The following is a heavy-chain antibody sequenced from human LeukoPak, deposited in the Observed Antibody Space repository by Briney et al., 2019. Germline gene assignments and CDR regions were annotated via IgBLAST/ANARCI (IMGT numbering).Heavy chain of an antibody. CDR1: GGSISSYY. D-gene: IGHD6-19*01. CDR2: IYYSGST. V-gene: IGHV4-59*08. J-gene: IGHJ5*02. CDR3: ATTGYSSGCGWFDP. Sequence: SETLPLTCTVSGGSISSYYWSWIRQPPGKGLEWIGYIYYSGSTNYNPSLKSRVTISVDTSKNQFSLKLSSVTAADTAVYYCATTGYSSGCGWFDPWGQGTLVTVSS.